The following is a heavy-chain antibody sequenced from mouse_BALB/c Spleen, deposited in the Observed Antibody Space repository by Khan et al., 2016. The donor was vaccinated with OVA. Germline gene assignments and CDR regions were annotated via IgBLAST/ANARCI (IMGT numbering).Heavy chain of an antibody. CDR1: GFSFSSYS. CDR3: TRHRGYYGSNLYLDY. Sequence: EVELVESGGGLVRPGGSLKLSCAASGFSFSSYSMSWVRQTPEKRLEWVATISSGGSYTYYPDSVKGRFTISRDNAKNTPYLQMSSLKSEDTAMYYCTRHRGYYGSNLYLDYWGKGTTLTVS. J-gene: IGHJ2*01. CDR2: ISSGGSYT. V-gene: IGHV5-6-4*01. D-gene: IGHD1-1*01.